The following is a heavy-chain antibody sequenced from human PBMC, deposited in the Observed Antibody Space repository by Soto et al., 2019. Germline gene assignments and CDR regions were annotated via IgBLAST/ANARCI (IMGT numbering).Heavy chain of an antibody. D-gene: IGHD5-12*01. CDR2: IHYNGNT. CDR3: AREGNLGRWLQPLDF. V-gene: IGHV4-59*01. J-gene: IGHJ4*02. Sequence: QVQLQVSAPGLVKPSETLSLTCTVSGDSISAYSWSWVRQPPGKGLEWIGNIHYNGNTKYNPSLTSRFSMSVDASKNQFSLRLISVPAADTAKYFCAREGNLGRWLQPLDFWGQGTLVTVSS. CDR1: GDSISAYS.